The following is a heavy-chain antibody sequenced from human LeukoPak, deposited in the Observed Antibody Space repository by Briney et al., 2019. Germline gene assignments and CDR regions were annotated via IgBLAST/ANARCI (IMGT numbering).Heavy chain of an antibody. J-gene: IGHJ4*02. Sequence: GGSLRLSCAASRFTVSSYEINWVRQAPGKGLEWVSYISSSGSTIYYADSVKGRFTISRDNAKNSLYLQMNSLRAEDTAVYYCARGFGSGSSDYWGQGTLVTVSS. CDR2: ISSSGSTI. V-gene: IGHV3-48*03. D-gene: IGHD3-10*01. CDR3: ARGFGSGSSDY. CDR1: RFTVSSYE.